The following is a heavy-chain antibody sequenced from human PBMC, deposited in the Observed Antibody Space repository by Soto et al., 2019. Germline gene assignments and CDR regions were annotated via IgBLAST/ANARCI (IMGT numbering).Heavy chain of an antibody. J-gene: IGHJ3*02. CDR1: GFTFSSYS. Sequence: EVQLVESGGGLVKPGGSLRLSCAASGFTFSSYSMNWVRQAPGKGLEWVSPISSSSSDIYYAYSVKGRFTISRDNAKHSLYLKINSLRAEDTAVYYCAREYSYGLGPFAIWGQGTMVTVSS. CDR2: ISSSSSDI. V-gene: IGHV3-21*01. CDR3: AREYSYGLGPFAI. D-gene: IGHD5-18*01.